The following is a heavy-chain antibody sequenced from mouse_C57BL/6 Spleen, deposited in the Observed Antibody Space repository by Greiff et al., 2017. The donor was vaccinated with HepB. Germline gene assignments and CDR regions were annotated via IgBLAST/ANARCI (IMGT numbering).Heavy chain of an antibody. J-gene: IGHJ3*01. CDR2: IYPANGNT. CDR1: GFNFKNTD. CDR3: ARDCYGSDY. D-gene: IGHD1-1*01. V-gene: IGHV14-3*01. Sequence: VQLQQSVAELVRPGASVKLSCTASGFNFKNTDMHWVKQRTEQGLESIGKIYPANGNTKYDPKFQGKATLTADTSSSTAYLQLSSLTSEDTAVYYCARDCYGSDYGGQGTLVTVSA.